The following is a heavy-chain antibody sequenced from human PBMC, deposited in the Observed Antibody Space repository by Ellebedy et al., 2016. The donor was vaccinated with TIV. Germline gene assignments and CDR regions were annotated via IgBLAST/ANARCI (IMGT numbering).Heavy chain of an antibody. D-gene: IGHD6-19*01. CDR3: ANLEDSSGWMEDFDI. CDR1: GYTFTGYY. CDR2: INPNSGGT. Sequence: AASVKVSCKASGYTFTGYYIHWVRQAPGQGLEWMGWINPNSGGTTYAQKFQGRVTMTRDTSRDTSISTIYMELSRLRSDDTAVYYCANLEDSSGWMEDFDIWGQGTMVTVSS. J-gene: IGHJ3*02. V-gene: IGHV1-2*02.